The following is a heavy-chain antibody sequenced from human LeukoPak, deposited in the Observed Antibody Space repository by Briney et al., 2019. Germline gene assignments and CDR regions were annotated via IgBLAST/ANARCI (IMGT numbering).Heavy chain of an antibody. V-gene: IGHV3-21*01. CDR1: GFTFSSYS. CDR3: ALTNYGGNSPFGDY. J-gene: IGHJ4*02. D-gene: IGHD4-23*01. CDR2: ISSSSGYI. Sequence: KTGGSLRLSCAASGFTFSSYSMNWVRQAPGKGLEWVSSISSSSGYIYYADSVKGRFTTSRDNAKNSLYLQMDSLRAEDTAVYYCALTNYGGNSPFGDYWGQGTLVTVSS.